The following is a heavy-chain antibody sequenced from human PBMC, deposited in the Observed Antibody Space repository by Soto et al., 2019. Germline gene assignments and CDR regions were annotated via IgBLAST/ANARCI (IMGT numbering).Heavy chain of an antibody. CDR2: ISYDGSNK. D-gene: IGHD4-17*01. CDR3: AKDGLRYGDYVGDDAFDI. CDR1: GFTFSSYG. V-gene: IGHV3-30*18. J-gene: IGHJ3*02. Sequence: QVQLVESGGGVVQPGRSLRLSCAASGFTFSSYGMHWVRQAPGKGLEWVAVISYDGSNKYYADSVKGRFTISRDNSKNTLYLQMNSLRAEDTAVYYCAKDGLRYGDYVGDDAFDIGGQGTMVTVSS.